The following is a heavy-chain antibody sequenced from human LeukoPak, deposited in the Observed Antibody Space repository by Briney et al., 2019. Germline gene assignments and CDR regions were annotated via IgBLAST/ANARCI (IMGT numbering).Heavy chain of an antibody. CDR1: GFTFSSYG. CDR3: AKDPARYYYDSSGYYYAPDY. J-gene: IGHJ4*02. V-gene: IGHV3-30*18. Sequence: QPGGSLRLSCAASGFTFSSYGMHWVRQAPGKGLEWVAVISYDGSNKYYADSVKGRFTISRDNSKNTLYLQMNSLRAEDTAVYYCAKDPARYYYDSSGYYYAPDYWGQGTLVTVSS. CDR2: ISYDGSNK. D-gene: IGHD3-22*01.